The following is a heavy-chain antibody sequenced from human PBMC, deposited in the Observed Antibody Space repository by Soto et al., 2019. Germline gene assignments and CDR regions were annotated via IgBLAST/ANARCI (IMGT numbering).Heavy chain of an antibody. CDR3: AKATATGGGAFDI. D-gene: IGHD2-8*02. CDR2: ILVDGRT. J-gene: IGHJ3*02. V-gene: IGHV3-23*01. CDR1: GCICSSYD. Sequence: SLRLSGAASGCICSSYDMSWVRQAPGKGLEWVSTILVDGRTFYVDSVKGRFTISRDNSKNTVYLQMNSLTAEDTALYYCAKATATGGGAFDICGQGTMVTVSS.